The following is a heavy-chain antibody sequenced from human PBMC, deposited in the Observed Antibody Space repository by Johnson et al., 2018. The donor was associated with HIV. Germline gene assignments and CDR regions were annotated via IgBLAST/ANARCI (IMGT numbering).Heavy chain of an antibody. J-gene: IGHJ3*02. V-gene: IGHV3-30*02. CDR2: TLFDETIK. Sequence: QVQLVESGVGVVRPGGSLRLSCAATGFTFDDYGMHWVRQSPGKGLEWVAFTLFDETIKYYGDSVKGRFTISRDNSKNTLYLQVNSLRVEDTAVYYCAKAVGGYAFDIWGQGTMVTVSS. CDR3: AKAVGGYAFDI. CDR1: GFTFDDYG. D-gene: IGHD1-26*01.